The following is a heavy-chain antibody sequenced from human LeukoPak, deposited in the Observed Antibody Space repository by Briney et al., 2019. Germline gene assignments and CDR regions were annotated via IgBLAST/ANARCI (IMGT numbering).Heavy chain of an antibody. D-gene: IGHD4-11*01. Sequence: GGSLRLSCAASGFTFSSYWMSWVRQAPGKGLEWVAKIKYDGGEQFYVESVKGRFTISRDNAKNSLYLQMNSLRAEDTAVYYCARGSKVWGQGTMVTVSS. J-gene: IGHJ3*01. V-gene: IGHV3-7*03. CDR2: IKYDGGEQ. CDR1: GFTFSSYW. CDR3: ARGSKV.